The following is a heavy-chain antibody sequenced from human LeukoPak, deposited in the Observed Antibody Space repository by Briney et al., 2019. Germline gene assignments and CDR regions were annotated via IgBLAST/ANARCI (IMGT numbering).Heavy chain of an antibody. V-gene: IGHV1-24*01. CDR3: ATAESIVGATYAFDI. CDR1: GGTFSSYA. J-gene: IGHJ3*02. Sequence: ASVKVSCKASGGTFSSYAISWVRQAPGQGLEWMGGFDPEDGETIYAQKFQGRVTMTEDTSTDTAYMELSSLRSEDTAVYYCATAESIVGATYAFDIWGQGTMVTVSS. D-gene: IGHD1-26*01. CDR2: FDPEDGET.